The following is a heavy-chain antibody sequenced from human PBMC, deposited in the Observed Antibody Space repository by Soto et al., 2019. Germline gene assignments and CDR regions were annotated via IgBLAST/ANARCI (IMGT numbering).Heavy chain of an antibody. D-gene: IGHD6-13*01. Sequence: QVQLVQSGAEVKEPGSSVKVSCKATGDLFNNYACNWVRQAPGQGLEWMGRISTLFSKTNYAQKLQGRVTIGADELTTIVYLEVSNLESEDTAMYYCAESSSVAAAGYFKFWGQGTMVTVSP. CDR3: AESSSVAAAGYFKF. CDR1: GDLFNNYA. V-gene: IGHV1-69*01. J-gene: IGHJ4*02. CDR2: ISTLFSKT.